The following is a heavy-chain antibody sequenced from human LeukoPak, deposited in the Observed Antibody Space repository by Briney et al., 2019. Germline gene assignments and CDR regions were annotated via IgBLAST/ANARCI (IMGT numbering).Heavy chain of an antibody. CDR3: ARDIIAVAQTDY. CDR2: ISSSSSYI. D-gene: IGHD6-19*01. J-gene: IGHJ4*02. Sequence: GGSLRLSCAASGFTFSSYSMNWVRQAPGKGLEWVSSISSSSSYIYYADSVKGRFTISRDNAKNSLYLQMNSLRAEDTAVYYCARDIIAVAQTDYWGQGTLVTVSS. CDR1: GFTFSSYS. V-gene: IGHV3-21*01.